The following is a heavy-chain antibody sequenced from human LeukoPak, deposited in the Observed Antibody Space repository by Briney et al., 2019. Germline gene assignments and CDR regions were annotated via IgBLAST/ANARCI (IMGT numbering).Heavy chain of an antibody. V-gene: IGHV4-34*01. D-gene: IGHD1-26*01. CDR1: GGSFSGYY. J-gene: IGHJ4*02. CDR3: ARSRIEEASNYFDY. Sequence: SETLSLTCAVYGGSFSGYYWSWIRQPPGKGLEWIGEINHRGSTNYNPSLKSRVTISVDTSKNQFSLKLSSVTAADTAVYYCARSRIEEASNYFDYWGQGTLVTVSS. CDR2: INHRGST.